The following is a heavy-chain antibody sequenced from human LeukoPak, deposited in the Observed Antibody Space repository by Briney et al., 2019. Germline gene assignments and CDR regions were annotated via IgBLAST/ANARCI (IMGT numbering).Heavy chain of an antibody. D-gene: IGHD2-2*02. V-gene: IGHV3-30*01. CDR3: ARSGGVRLVPAAIRWGDYYYYMDV. Sequence: PGGSLRLSCAASGFTFSSYAMHWVCQAPGKGLEWVAVISYDGSNKYYADSVKGRFTISRDNSKNTLYLQMNSLRAEDTAVYYCARSGGVRLVPAAIRWGDYYYYMDVWGKGTTVTVSS. CDR1: GFTFSSYA. CDR2: ISYDGSNK. J-gene: IGHJ6*03.